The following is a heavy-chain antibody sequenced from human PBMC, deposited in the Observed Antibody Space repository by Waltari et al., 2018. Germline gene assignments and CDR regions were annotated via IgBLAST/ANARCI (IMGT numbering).Heavy chain of an antibody. CDR2: VKRGGGT. J-gene: IGHJ4*02. CDR1: GDSRISYYF. D-gene: IGHD5-12*01. Sequence: QLQLQESGPGLVKPSGTLSLTCVVSGDSRISYYFWSWVLQSPGKGLEWIGQVKRGGGTNDSPSVASRVTMSLDTSINHFSLNMHSATAADTAVYYCARDRGGGLYLDSWGRGILVSVSP. V-gene: IGHV4-4*02. CDR3: ARDRGGGLYLDS.